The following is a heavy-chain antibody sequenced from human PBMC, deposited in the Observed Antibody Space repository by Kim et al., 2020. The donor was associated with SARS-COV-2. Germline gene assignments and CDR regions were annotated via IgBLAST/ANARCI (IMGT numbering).Heavy chain of an antibody. CDR2: IYYSGST. Sequence: SETLSLTCTVSGGSISSGGYYWSWIRQHPGKGLEWIGYIYYSGSTYYNPSLKSRVTISVDTSKNQFSLKLSSVTAADTAVYYCARVRRTFGGVIVQYYFDYWGQGTLVTVSS. CDR1: GGSISSGGYY. D-gene: IGHD3-16*02. J-gene: IGHJ4*02. CDR3: ARVRRTFGGVIVQYYFDY. V-gene: IGHV4-31*03.